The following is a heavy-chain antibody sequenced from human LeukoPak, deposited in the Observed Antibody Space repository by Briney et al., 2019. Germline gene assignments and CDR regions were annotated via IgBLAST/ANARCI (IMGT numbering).Heavy chain of an antibody. CDR2: INHSGST. J-gene: IGHJ1*01. CDR1: GGSFSGYY. Sequence: SETLSLTCAVYGGSFSGYYWSWIRQPPGKGLEWIGEINHSGSTNSNPSLKSRVTMSVDTSKNQFSLKLSSVTAADTAMYYCARRLLGYCSGGSCYSGYFQHWGQGTLVTVSS. V-gene: IGHV4-34*01. CDR3: ARRLLGYCSGGSCYSGYFQH. D-gene: IGHD2-15*01.